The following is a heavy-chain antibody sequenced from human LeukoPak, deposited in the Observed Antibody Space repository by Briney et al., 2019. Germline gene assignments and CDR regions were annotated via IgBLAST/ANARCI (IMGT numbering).Heavy chain of an antibody. Sequence: SETLSLTCAVSGGSISSGGYYWSWIRQHPGKGLEWIGYIYYSGSTYYNPSLKSRVTISVDTSKNQFSLKLSSVTAADTAVYYCARASHYYDSSGYFAWWFDPWGQGTLVTVSS. J-gene: IGHJ5*02. CDR3: ARASHYYDSSGYFAWWFDP. CDR2: IYYSGST. D-gene: IGHD3-22*01. CDR1: GGSISSGGYY. V-gene: IGHV4-31*11.